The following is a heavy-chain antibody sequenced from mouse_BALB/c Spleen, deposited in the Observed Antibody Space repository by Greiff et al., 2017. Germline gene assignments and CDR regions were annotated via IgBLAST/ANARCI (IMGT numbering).Heavy chain of an antibody. V-gene: IGHV1-87*01. CDR3: TRSSYGGNYFDY. D-gene: IGHD1-1*01. Sequence: QVQLQQSGAELARPGASVKLSCKASGYTFTSYWMQWVKQRPGQGLEWIGAIYPGDGDTRYTQKFKGKATLTADKSSSTAYMQLSSLASEDSAVYYCTRSSYGGNYFDYWGQGTTLTVSS. CDR1: GYTFTSYW. J-gene: IGHJ2*01. CDR2: IYPGDGDT.